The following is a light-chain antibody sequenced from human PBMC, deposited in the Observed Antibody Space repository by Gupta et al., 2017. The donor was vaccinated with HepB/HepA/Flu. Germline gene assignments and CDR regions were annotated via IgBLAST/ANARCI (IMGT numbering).Light chain of an antibody. J-gene: IGKJ1*01. CDR2: AAS. CDR1: QDIGIA. CDR3: QQDDSYPRT. Sequence: APRLTQSPSSFSASPGDIVTITCRASQDIGIALAWYQQKPGKAPNLLIHAASTLHSGVPSRFSGRGSGTEFTLTISRLQSEDFATLYGQQDDSYPRTFGQGTKVEVK. V-gene: IGKV1-8*01.